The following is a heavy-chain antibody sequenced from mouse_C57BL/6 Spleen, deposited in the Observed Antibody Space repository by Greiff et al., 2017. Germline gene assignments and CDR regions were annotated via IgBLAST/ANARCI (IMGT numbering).Heavy chain of an antibody. Sequence: DVHLVESGGGLVKPGGSLKLSCAASGFTFSDYGMHWVRQAPEKGLEWVAYISSGSSTIYYADTVKGRFTISRDNAKNTLFLQMTSLRSEDTAMYYCARDGYYYAMDYWGQGTSVTVSS. V-gene: IGHV5-17*01. J-gene: IGHJ4*01. D-gene: IGHD2-3*01. CDR1: GFTFSDYG. CDR3: ARDGYYYAMDY. CDR2: ISSGSSTI.